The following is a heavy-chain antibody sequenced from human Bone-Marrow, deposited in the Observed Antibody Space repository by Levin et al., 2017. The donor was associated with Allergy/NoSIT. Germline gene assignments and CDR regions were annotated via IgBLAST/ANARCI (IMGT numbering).Heavy chain of an antibody. CDR1: GFSLSTSGVG. Sequence: SGPTLVKPTQTLTLTCTFSGFSLSTSGVGVGWIRQPPGKALEWLALIYWDDDKRYSPSLKSRLTITKDTSKNQVVLTMTNMDPVDTATYYGAHMGHYYDSSGDYYFFDYWGQGTLVTVSS. CDR2: IYWDDDK. CDR3: AHMGHYYDSSGDYYFFDY. V-gene: IGHV2-5*02. D-gene: IGHD3-22*01. J-gene: IGHJ4*02.